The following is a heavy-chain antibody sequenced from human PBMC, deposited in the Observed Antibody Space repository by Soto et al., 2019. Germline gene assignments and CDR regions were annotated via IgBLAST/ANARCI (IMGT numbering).Heavy chain of an antibody. V-gene: IGHV3-23*01. J-gene: IGHJ5*02. CDR1: GFTFSSYA. CDR2: INDNGGST. Sequence: GGSLRLSCAASGFTFSSYAMSWVRQAPGKGLEWVSDINDNGGSTYYADSVKGRFTISRDNAKNSLYLQMNSLRADDTAVYFCGRDRSLAPWGQGTQVTVSS. CDR3: GRDRSLAP.